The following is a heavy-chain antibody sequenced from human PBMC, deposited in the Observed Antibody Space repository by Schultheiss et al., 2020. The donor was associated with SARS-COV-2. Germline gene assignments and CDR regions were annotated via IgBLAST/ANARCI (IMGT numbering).Heavy chain of an antibody. CDR3: VRGGYFRFGYAFDV. Sequence: GGSLRLSCAASGFTFSSYAMSWVRQAPGKGLEWVSAIGTAGDTYYPGSVKGRFTISRENAKNTLFLQLNSLRTEDTALYYCVRGGYFRFGYAFDVWGQGTMVTVSS. CDR1: GFTFSSYA. CDR2: IGTAGDT. J-gene: IGHJ3*01. V-gene: IGHV3-23*01. D-gene: IGHD5-18*01.